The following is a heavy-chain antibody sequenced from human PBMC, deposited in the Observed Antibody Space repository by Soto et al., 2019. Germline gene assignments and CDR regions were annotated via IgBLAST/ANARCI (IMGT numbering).Heavy chain of an antibody. J-gene: IGHJ4*02. CDR1: GGTFNTYA. CDR2: ISPMFGAA. V-gene: IGHV1-69*19. D-gene: IGHD3-10*01. CDR3: EREVQVHTPAFVY. Sequence: QVQLVQSGAEMKKPGSSVKVSCQSSGGTFNTYAMNWVRQAPGQGPEWMGDISPMFGAANYAPKFQGRVNITADESTGTSYMQLSSLTSEDTALYFCEREVQVHTPAFVYWGQGTLVTVSS.